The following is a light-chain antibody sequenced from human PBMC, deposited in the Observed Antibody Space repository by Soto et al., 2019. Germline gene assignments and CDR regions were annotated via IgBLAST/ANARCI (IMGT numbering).Light chain of an antibody. CDR1: SSNIGAGFD. CDR3: QSYDNTYDSSLNGVV. CDR2: GNN. Sequence: QSVLTQPPSVSGAPGQRVTISCTGSSSNIGAGFDVHWYQQLPGAAPKLLIYGNNNRPSGVPDRFSGSKSGTSASLAITGLQAEDEADYYCQSYDNTYDSSLNGVVFGGGTKLTVL. V-gene: IGLV1-40*01. J-gene: IGLJ2*01.